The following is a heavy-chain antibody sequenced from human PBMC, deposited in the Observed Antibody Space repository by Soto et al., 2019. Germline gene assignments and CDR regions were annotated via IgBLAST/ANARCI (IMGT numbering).Heavy chain of an antibody. CDR2: VRNKANNHAT. D-gene: IGHD1-1*01. J-gene: IGHJ4*02. CDR1: GFTFSDSA. V-gene: IGHV3-73*01. Sequence: GGSLRLSCAASGFTFSDSAIHWVRQASGKGLEWIGRVRNKANNHATEYAASMKGRFTISRDDSKNTAYLQMNSLKAEDTAVYYCAKRATGTDFDYWGQGTLVTVSS. CDR3: AKRATGTDFDY.